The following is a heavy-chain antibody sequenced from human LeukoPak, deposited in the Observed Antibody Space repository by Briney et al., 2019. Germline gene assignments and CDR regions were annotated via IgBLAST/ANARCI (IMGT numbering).Heavy chain of an antibody. J-gene: IGHJ4*02. V-gene: IGHV3-23*01. CDR2: ITGSGGNT. CDR1: GFTFSNYA. CDR3: SKWGDSDVLTGYYVPDF. D-gene: IGHD3-9*01. Sequence: PGGSLRLSCAASGFTFSNYAMSWVRQAPGKGLEWVSAITGSGGNTYYADSVKGRFTISRDNSKNTLYLQMNGMRDEDTAGYYCSKWGDSDVLTGYYVPDFWGQGTLVTVSS.